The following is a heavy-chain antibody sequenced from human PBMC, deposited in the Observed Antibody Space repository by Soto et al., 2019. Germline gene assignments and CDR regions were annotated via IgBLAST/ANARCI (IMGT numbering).Heavy chain of an antibody. CDR3: ARGMTTVTTLDY. CDR1: GSSISSGGYS. V-gene: IGHV4-30-2*01. CDR2: IYHSGST. J-gene: IGHJ4*02. Sequence: PSETLSLTCAVPGSSISSGGYSWSCIRQPPGKGLEWIGYIYHSGSTYYNPSLKSRITISIDRSKNQLSLKLSSVTAADTAVYYCARGMTTVTTLDYWGQGTLVTVS. D-gene: IGHD4-4*01.